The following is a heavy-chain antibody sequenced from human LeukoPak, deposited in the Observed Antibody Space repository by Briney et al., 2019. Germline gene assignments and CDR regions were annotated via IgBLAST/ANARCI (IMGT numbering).Heavy chain of an antibody. CDR1: GYTFTGYY. D-gene: IGHD3-10*01. J-gene: IGHJ5*02. V-gene: IGHV1-2*02. CDR2: INPNSSGT. CDR3: ARGGSGSHFPWLDP. Sequence: ASVKVSCKASGYTFTGYYIHWVRQAPGQGLECMGWINPNSSGTNYAQKFQGRVTMTRDTSISTAYMELSRLRSDGTAVYYCARGGSGSHFPWLDPWGQGTLVTVSS.